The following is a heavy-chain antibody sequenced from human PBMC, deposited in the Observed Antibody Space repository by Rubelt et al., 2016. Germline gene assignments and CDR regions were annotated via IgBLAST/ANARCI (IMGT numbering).Heavy chain of an antibody. CDR3: ARAEDYYSSWFDP. CDR1: GYSISSGYY. CDR2: IYHSGST. Sequence: QVQLQESGPGLVKPSETLSLTCTVSGYSISSGYYWGWIRQPPGKGLEWIGSIYHSGSTYYNPSLKSRVIISVDMSKNQFALKLSSVTAADTAAYYSARAEDYYSSWFDPWGQGTLVTVSS. D-gene: IGHD3-22*01. J-gene: IGHJ5*02. V-gene: IGHV4-38-2*02.